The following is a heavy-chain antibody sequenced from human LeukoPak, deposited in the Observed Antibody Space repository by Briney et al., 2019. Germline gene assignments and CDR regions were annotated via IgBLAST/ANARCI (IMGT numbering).Heavy chain of an antibody. Sequence: GRSLRLSCTASGFTFSTYAMHWVRQAPGKGLEWVAVISYDGTNKYYADSMKGRFTISRDNSKNTLYLQMNSLRAEDTAVYYCASIKSQYYDFWSGSEDYWGQGTLVTVSS. V-gene: IGHV3-30-3*01. CDR3: ASIKSQYYDFWSGSEDY. CDR1: GFTFSTYA. J-gene: IGHJ4*02. CDR2: ISYDGTNK. D-gene: IGHD3-3*01.